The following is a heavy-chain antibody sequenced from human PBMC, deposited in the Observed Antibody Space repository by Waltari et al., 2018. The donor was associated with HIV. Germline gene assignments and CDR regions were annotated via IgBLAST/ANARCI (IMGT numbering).Heavy chain of an antibody. V-gene: IGHV3-20*04. Sequence: EVQLVESGGGVVRPGGSLRLSCAASGFTFDDYGLNWVRQVPGTGLEVVSGLTWKGGRTGYADSVKGRFTISRDSAKKSLYLQMSSLRAEDTAFYYCARGEYFGRLGAFDIWGQGTMVTVSS. CDR2: LTWKGGRT. CDR1: GFTFDDYG. CDR3: ARGEYFGRLGAFDI. D-gene: IGHD3-9*01. J-gene: IGHJ3*02.